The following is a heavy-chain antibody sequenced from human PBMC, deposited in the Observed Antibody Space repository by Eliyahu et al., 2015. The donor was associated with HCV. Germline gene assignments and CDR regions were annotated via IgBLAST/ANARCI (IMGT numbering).Heavy chain of an antibody. CDR3: TTERYMYGIDY. Sequence: EVQLVESGGGLVKPGGSLRLSCAASGFTFSNAWMSWVRQAPGKGLGWVGRIKSKTDGGTTDYAAPVKGRFTISRDDSKNTLYLQMNSLKTEDTAVYYCTTERYMYGIDYWGQGTLVTVSS. CDR1: GFTFSNAW. D-gene: IGHD3-10*02. CDR2: IKSKTDGGTT. J-gene: IGHJ4*02. V-gene: IGHV3-15*01.